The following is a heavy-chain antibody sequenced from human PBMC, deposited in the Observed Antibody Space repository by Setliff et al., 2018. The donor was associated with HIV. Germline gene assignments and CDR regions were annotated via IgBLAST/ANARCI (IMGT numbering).Heavy chain of an antibody. CDR3: ARHRQWHLLPDH. D-gene: IGHD6-19*01. CDR1: GGPISTDHN. V-gene: IGHV4-39*01. CDR2: IHEKGRT. Sequence: SETLSLTCTVSGGPISTDHNWGWFHQPPGKGLEWIAGIHEKGRTYYNPSLKSRVTILMDTSNKQFSVRLRSVTAADTATYYCARHRQWHLLPDHWGQGVWVTVSS. J-gene: IGHJ4*02.